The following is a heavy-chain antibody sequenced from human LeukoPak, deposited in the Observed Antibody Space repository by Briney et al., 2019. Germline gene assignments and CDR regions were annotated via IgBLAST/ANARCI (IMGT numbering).Heavy chain of an antibody. V-gene: IGHV4-38-2*02. CDR3: ARIDWYLRGDAFDI. Sequence: KPSETLSLTCSVSGYSINSDYYWGWIRQSPGKGLEWIGNIYHSGNTYYNPSLKSRVTISIHTSKNQFSLKLSSVTAADTAVYYCARIDWYLRGDAFDIWGQGTMVTVSS. J-gene: IGHJ3*02. D-gene: IGHD3-9*01. CDR1: GYSINSDYY. CDR2: IYHSGNT.